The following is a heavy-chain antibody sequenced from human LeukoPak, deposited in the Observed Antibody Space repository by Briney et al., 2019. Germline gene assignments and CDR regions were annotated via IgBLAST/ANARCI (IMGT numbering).Heavy chain of an antibody. CDR3: ARDQTDCSSTSCYKFHYGMDV. Sequence: ASVKVSCKASGYTFTSYHMHWVRQAPGQGLEWVGIINPSGGSTSYAQKLQGRVTMTRDTSTNTVYMELSSLRSEDTAVYYCARDQTDCSSTSCYKFHYGMDVWGQGTTVTVSS. J-gene: IGHJ6*02. CDR2: INPSGGST. CDR1: GYTFTSYH. V-gene: IGHV1-46*04. D-gene: IGHD2-2*02.